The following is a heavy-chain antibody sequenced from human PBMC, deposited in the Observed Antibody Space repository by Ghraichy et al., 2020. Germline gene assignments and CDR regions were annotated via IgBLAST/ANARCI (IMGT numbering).Heavy chain of an antibody. CDR1: GFTVSSSY. D-gene: IGHD6-19*01. V-gene: IGHV3-66*01. J-gene: IGHJ4*02. CDR3: ATLAVADFDY. CDR2: VYGGGNT. Sequence: GGSLRLSCAASGFTVSSSYMSWVRQAPGKGLEWVAIVYGGGNTFYADSVKGRFTISRDTSKNTVYLQMNTLRDEETAVYYCATLAVADFDYGGQGTLVVVSS.